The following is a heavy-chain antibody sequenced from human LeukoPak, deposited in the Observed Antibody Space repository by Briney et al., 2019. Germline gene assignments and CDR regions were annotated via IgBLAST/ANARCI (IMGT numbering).Heavy chain of an antibody. J-gene: IGHJ5*02. V-gene: IGHV5-51*01. Sequence: GESLQISLKGSGYRFTSYWIAWGRRMPGKGLEWMGIIIPGESNTRYSPSFEGQVIISVDKSISTAYLQWSSLKASDTAMYYCARHGVDNTGLGNWFDPWGQGTLVTASS. CDR3: ARHGVDNTGLGNWFDP. D-gene: IGHD3-22*01. CDR1: GYRFTSYW. CDR2: IIPGESNT.